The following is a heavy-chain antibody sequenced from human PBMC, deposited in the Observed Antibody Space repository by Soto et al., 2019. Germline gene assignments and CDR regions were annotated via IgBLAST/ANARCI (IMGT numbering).Heavy chain of an antibody. CDR2: ISAYNVNT. D-gene: IGHD2-2*01. V-gene: IGHV1-18*01. J-gene: IGHJ3*02. CDR3: ASSIVVVPAAISTAFDI. Sequence: ASVKVSCKASGYTFTSYGISWVRQAPGQGLEWMGWISAYNVNTNYAQKLQGRVTMTTDTSTSTAYMELRSLRSDDTAVYYCASSIVVVPAAISTAFDIWGQGTMVTVSS. CDR1: GYTFTSYG.